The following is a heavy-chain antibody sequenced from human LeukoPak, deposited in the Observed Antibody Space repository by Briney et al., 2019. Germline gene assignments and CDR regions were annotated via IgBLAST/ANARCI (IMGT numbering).Heavy chain of an antibody. CDR2: ISGSGGGT. J-gene: IGHJ4*02. Sequence: GGSLRLSCAASGFTFSSYAMSWVRQAPGKGLEWVSGISGSGGGTYYADSVKGWFTISRDNSKNTLYLQMNSLRAEDTAVYYCAKGCEQWLVDYWGQGTLVTVSS. CDR1: GFTFSSYA. V-gene: IGHV3-23*01. D-gene: IGHD6-19*01. CDR3: AKGCEQWLVDY.